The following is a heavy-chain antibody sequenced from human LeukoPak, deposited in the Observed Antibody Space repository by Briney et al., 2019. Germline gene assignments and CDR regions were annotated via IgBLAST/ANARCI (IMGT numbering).Heavy chain of an antibody. Sequence: GGSLRLSCAASGFTFSSYWMSWVRQAPGKGLEWVANIKQDGSEKYYVDSVKGQFTISRDNAKNSLYLQMNSLRAEDTAVYYCFPSGGAFDPWGQGTLVTVSS. CDR3: FPSGGAFDP. J-gene: IGHJ5*02. CDR1: GFTFSSYW. V-gene: IGHV3-7*01. D-gene: IGHD2-21*01. CDR2: IKQDGSEK.